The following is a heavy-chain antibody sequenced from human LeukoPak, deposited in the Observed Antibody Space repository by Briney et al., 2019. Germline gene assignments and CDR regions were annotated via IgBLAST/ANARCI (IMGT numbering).Heavy chain of an antibody. D-gene: IGHD2-2*01. CDR1: GGSFSGYY. CDR3: ATQLGGFDY. J-gene: IGHJ4*02. Sequence: SETLSLTCAVYGGSFSGYYWSWIRQPPGKGLEWIGEINHSGSTNYNPSLKSRVTISVDTSKDQFSLKLSSVTAADTAVYYCATQLGGFDYWGQGTLVTVSS. V-gene: IGHV4-34*01. CDR2: INHSGST.